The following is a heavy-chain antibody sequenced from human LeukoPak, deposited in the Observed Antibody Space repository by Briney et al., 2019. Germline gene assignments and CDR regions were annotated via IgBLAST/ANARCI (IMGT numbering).Heavy chain of an antibody. Sequence: SETLSLTCTVSGGSISSSSYYWGWIRQPPGKGLEWIGSIYYSGSTYYNPSLKSRVTISVDTSKNQFSLKLSSVTAADTAVYYCARGGYYYDSSGYYSFDYWGQGTLVTVSS. V-gene: IGHV4-39*01. CDR2: IYYSGST. CDR1: GGSISSSSYY. J-gene: IGHJ4*02. D-gene: IGHD3-22*01. CDR3: ARGGYYYDSSGYYSFDY.